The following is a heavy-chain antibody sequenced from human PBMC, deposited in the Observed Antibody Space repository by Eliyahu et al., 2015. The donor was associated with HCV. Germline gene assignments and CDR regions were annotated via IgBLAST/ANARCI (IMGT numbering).Heavy chain of an antibody. CDR1: GFTXSNAW. CDR2: IKSKTDGGTT. J-gene: IGHJ4*02. CDR3: TTDWGKWELGAPDY. V-gene: IGHV3-15*01. Sequence: EVQLVESGGGLVKPGGSLRLXXAAXGFTXSNAWMSWVRQAPGKGLXWVGRIKSKTDGGTTDYXAPVKGRFTISRDDSKNTLYLQMNSXKTEDTAVYYCTTDWGKWELGAPDYWGQGTLVTVSS. D-gene: IGHD1-26*01.